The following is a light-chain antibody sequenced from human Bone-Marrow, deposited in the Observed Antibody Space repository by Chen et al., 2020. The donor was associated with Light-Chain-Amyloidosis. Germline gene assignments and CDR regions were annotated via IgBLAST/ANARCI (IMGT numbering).Light chain of an antibody. CDR1: SSDVGGANH. J-gene: IGLJ1*01. CDR2: VIT. Sequence: QSALTQPPPGSGSPGRWTTIPCKGTSSDVGGANHVSWYHQHPDQAPKLMIYVITNRPSWVPDRFSGSNSDNTASLTISGLQTEDEADYFCSSYTITNTLVFGSGTRVTVL. CDR3: SSYTITNTLV. V-gene: IGLV2-14*01.